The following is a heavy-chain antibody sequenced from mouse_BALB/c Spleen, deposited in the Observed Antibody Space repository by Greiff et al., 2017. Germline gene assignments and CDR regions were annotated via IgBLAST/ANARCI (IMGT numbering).Heavy chain of an antibody. D-gene: IGHD2-3*01. Sequence: EVQGVESGGGLVKPGGSLKLSCAASGFTFSDYYMYWVRQTPEKRLEWVATISDGGSYTYYPDSVKGRFTISRDNAKNNLYLQMSSLKSEDTAMYYCAREGDGYLYAMDYWGQGTSVTVSS. CDR2: ISDGGSYT. CDR1: GFTFSDYY. V-gene: IGHV5-4*02. J-gene: IGHJ4*01. CDR3: AREGDGYLYAMDY.